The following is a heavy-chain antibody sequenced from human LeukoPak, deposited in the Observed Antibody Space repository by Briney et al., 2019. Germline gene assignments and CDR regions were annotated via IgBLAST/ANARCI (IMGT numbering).Heavy chain of an antibody. J-gene: IGHJ4*02. Sequence: GRSLRLSCAASGFTFDDYAMHWVRQAPGKGLEWVSAISGSGGSTYYADSVKGRFTISRDNSKNTLFLLMNSLRAEDTAVYYCANGIFLPYFDYWGQGTLVTVSS. D-gene: IGHD2-15*01. V-gene: IGHV3-23*01. CDR2: ISGSGGST. CDR1: GFTFDDYA. CDR3: ANGIFLPYFDY.